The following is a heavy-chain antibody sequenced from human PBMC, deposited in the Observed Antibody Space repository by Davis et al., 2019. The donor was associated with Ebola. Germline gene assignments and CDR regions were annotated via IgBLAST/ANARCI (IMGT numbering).Heavy chain of an antibody. D-gene: IGHD3-10*01. CDR2: IISILGIA. V-gene: IGHV1-69*04. Sequence: AASVKVSCKASGGTFSTYAISWVRQAPGQGLEWMGRIISILGIANYAQKFQGRVTITADKSTSTAYMGLSSLRSEDTDVYYCARDYYGSGSYSSFDPWGQGTLVTVSS. CDR1: GGTFSTYA. CDR3: ARDYYGSGSYSSFDP. J-gene: IGHJ5*02.